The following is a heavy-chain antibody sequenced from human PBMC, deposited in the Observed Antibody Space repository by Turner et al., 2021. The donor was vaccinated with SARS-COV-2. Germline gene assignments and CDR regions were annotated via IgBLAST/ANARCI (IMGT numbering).Heavy chain of an antibody. J-gene: IGHJ6*02. CDR2: IYYSGST. V-gene: IGHV4-39*01. CDR3: AGERIQLRSAGYGMDV. CDR1: PGSISSSSYY. Sequence: QLQVQESGRGLVKPPETLSLTCTVPPGSISSSSYYWGWIRQPPGKGLEWIGSIYYSGSTYYNPSLKSRVTISVDTSKSQFSLKLRSVTAADTAVYYCAGERIQLRSAGYGMDVWGQGTTVTVSS. D-gene: IGHD5-18*01.